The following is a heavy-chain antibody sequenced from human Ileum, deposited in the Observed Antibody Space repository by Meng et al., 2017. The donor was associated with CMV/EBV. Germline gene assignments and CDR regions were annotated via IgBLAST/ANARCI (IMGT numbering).Heavy chain of an antibody. V-gene: IGHV4-39*07. J-gene: IGHJ4*02. CDR2: IYYSGST. CDR3: ARPSSSWYYFDY. CDR1: GGSISSSSYY. D-gene: IGHD6-13*01. Sequence: SETLSLTCTVSGGSISSSSYYWGWIRQPPGKGREWIGSIYYSGSTYYNPSLKSRVTISVDTSKNQFSLKLSSVTAADTAVYYCARPSSSWYYFDYWGQGTLVIVSS.